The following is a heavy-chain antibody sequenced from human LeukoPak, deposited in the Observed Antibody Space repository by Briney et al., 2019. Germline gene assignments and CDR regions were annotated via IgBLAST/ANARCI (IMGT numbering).Heavy chain of an antibody. CDR1: GFHFNTYA. CDR2: ISYDGSNK. V-gene: IGHV3-30*04. J-gene: IGHJ4*02. D-gene: IGHD1-26*01. Sequence: GGSLRLSCAASGFHFNTYAMSWVRQAPGKGLEWVAVISYDGSNKYYADSVKGRFTISRDNSKNTLYLQMNSLRAEDTAVYYCARARGATKSYFDYWGQGTLVTVSS. CDR3: ARARGATKSYFDY.